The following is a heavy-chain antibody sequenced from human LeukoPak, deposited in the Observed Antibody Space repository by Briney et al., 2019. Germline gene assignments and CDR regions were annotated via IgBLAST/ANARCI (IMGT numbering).Heavy chain of an antibody. Sequence: ASVKVSCKASGYTFTGYYMHWVRQAPGQGLEWMEWINPNSGGTNYAQKFQGWVTMTRDTSISTAYMELSRLRSDDTAVYYCARDGGAVAGVEFDYWGQGTLVTVSS. J-gene: IGHJ4*02. CDR1: GYTFTGYY. D-gene: IGHD6-19*01. V-gene: IGHV1-2*04. CDR2: INPNSGGT. CDR3: ARDGGAVAGVEFDY.